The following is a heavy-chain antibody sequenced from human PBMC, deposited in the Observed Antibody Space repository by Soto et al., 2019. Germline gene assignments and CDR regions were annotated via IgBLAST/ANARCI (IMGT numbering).Heavy chain of an antibody. CDR2: IYASGSP. J-gene: IGHJ4*02. V-gene: IGHV4-59*02. CDR3: ARGVGSSPPQY. CDR1: GGSVSVYY. Sequence: SETLSLTCTISGGSVSVYYWSWVRQSTGQGLEWIGYIYASGSPYYNPSLRSRVTISADTSKNQISLKLTSPTAADTAVYYCARGVGSSPPQYWGRGTLVTVSS. D-gene: IGHD1-26*01.